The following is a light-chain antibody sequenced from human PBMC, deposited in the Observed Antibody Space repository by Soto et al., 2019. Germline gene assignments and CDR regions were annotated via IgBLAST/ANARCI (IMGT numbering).Light chain of an antibody. Sequence: QSALTQPASVSGSPGQSITISCTGTSSNVGSYNLDSWYQQHPSKAPKLMNYKSNKRPSGVSNRFSGSTCAKTASPTSSVHQADDEADYCCSSYAGSSTFVFGGGTKLTVL. CDR3: SSYAGSSTFV. V-gene: IGLV2-23*01. CDR2: KSN. CDR1: SSNVGSYNL. J-gene: IGLJ2*01.